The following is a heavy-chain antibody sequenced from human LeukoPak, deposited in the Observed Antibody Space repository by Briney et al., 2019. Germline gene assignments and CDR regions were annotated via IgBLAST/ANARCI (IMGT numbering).Heavy chain of an antibody. D-gene: IGHD4-17*01. J-gene: IGHJ4*02. CDR2: INSDGSST. CDR3: ARGGVDYGDYANY. CDR1: GFTFSSYW. V-gene: IGHV3-74*01. Sequence: PGGSLRLSCAASGFTFSSYWMHWVRQAPGKGPVWVSRINSDGSSTSYADSVKGRFTISRDNAKNTLYLQMNSLRAEDTAVYYCARGGVDYGDYANYWGQGTLVTVSS.